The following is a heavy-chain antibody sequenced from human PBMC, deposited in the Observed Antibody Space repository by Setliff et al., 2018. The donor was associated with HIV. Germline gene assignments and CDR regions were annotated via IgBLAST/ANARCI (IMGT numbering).Heavy chain of an antibody. CDR2: VHYSGRT. D-gene: IGHD3-10*01. V-gene: IGHV4-39*07. CDR3: ARHRAQRGSGTYYDDWFDP. Sequence: SETLSLTCAVSGGSISSRSHYWSWIRQTPGKGLEGIGEVHYSGRTAYNPSLQSRVAISVDMYRNQFFLRLTSVTAADTSVYYCARHRAQRGSGTYYDDWFDPWGQGTLVTVS. J-gene: IGHJ5*02. CDR1: GGSISSRSHY.